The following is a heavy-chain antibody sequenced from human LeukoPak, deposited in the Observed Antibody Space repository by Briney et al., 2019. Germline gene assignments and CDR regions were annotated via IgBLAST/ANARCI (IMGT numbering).Heavy chain of an antibody. CDR3: ARGSIVGATLELDP. J-gene: IGHJ5*02. CDR2: IYYSGST. V-gene: IGHV4-30-4*08. D-gene: IGHD1-26*01. Sequence: PSETLSLTCTVSGGSISSGDYYWSWIRQPPGKGLEWIGYIYYSGSTYYNPSLRSRVTISVDTSKNQFSLKLSSVTAADTAVYYCARGSIVGATLELDPWGQGTLVTVSS. CDR1: GGSISSGDYY.